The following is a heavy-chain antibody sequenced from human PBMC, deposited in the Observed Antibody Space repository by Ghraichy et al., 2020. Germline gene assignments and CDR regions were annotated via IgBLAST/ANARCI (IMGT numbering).Heavy chain of an antibody. J-gene: IGHJ4*02. CDR1: GGSINSGGFY. V-gene: IGHV4-31*03. D-gene: IGHD2-15*01. Sequence: SLNISCTVSGGSINSGGFYWSWVRQHSGKGLEWIGFISHSGSTNYNPSLQSRITMSVDTSDNHFSLKLSSVTAADTAVYYCARARTRLYCSGGSCSSGFLDYWGQGALVTVSS. CDR2: ISHSGST. CDR3: ARARTRLYCSGGSCSSGFLDY.